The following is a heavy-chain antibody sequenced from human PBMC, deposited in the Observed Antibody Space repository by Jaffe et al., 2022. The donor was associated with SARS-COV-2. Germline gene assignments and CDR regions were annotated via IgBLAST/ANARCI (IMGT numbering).Heavy chain of an antibody. CDR2: IKQDGSEK. CDR3: ARASLAFGKYQLPGDY. Sequence: EVQLVESGGGLVQPGGSLRLSCAASGFTFSSYWMSWVRQAPGKGLEWVANIKQDGSEKYYVDSVKGRFTISRDNAKNSLYLQMNSLRAEDTAVYYCARASLAFGKYQLPGDYWGQGTLVTVSS. D-gene: IGHD2-2*01. V-gene: IGHV3-7*01. J-gene: IGHJ4*02. CDR1: GFTFSSYW.